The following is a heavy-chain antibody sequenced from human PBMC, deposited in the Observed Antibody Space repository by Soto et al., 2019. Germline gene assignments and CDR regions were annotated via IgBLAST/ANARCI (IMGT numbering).Heavy chain of an antibody. CDR3: ARVLGVSGSQNTAFYT. J-gene: IGHJ3*02. D-gene: IGHD6-19*01. Sequence: NPGGSLRLSCAASGFTFTTAWINWVRQAPGKGLEWVGRIKSKIDGGTPDFAAPVRGRFAISRDDSKSMVYLQMNSLKTEDTALYYCARVLGVSGSQNTAFYTCAQRTMVPVSS. CDR1: GFTFTTAW. V-gene: IGHV3-15*07. CDR2: IKSKIDGGTP.